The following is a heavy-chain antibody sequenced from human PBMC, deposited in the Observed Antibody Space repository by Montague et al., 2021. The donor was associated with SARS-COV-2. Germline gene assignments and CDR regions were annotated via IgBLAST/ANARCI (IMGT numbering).Heavy chain of an antibody. Sequence: TLSLTCTVSGASLTTGHYYWSWIRQPAGKGLEWIGRVYPSGNTNYNPSLRSRVSISVDMSKNQISLKLSSVTAADTAVYYCARVRGAALYFGEVGYYGMVVWGQGTTVTVSS. CDR3: ARVRGAALYFGEVGYYGMVV. V-gene: IGHV4-61*02. CDR1: GASLTTGHYY. D-gene: IGHD3-10*01. J-gene: IGHJ6*02. CDR2: VYPSGNT.